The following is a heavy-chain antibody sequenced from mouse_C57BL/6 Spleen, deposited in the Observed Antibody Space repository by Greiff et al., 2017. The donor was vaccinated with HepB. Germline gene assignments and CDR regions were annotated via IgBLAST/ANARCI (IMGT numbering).Heavy chain of an antibody. Sequence: DVQLVESGGDLVKPGGSLKLSCAASGFTFSSYGMSWVRQTPDKRLEWVATISSGGSYTYYPDSVKGRFTISRDNAKNTLYLQMSSLKSEDTAMYYCARPLYDGYFDYWGQGTTLTVSS. CDR1: GFTFSSYG. D-gene: IGHD2-3*01. J-gene: IGHJ2*01. CDR2: ISSGGSYT. V-gene: IGHV5-6*01. CDR3: ARPLYDGYFDY.